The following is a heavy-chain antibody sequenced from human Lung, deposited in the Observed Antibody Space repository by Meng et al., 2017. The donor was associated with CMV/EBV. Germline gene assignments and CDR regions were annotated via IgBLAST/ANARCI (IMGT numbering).Heavy chain of an antibody. Sequence: ASVKVSCKASGYTFTSYGISWVRQAPGQGLEWMGWISAYNGKTNYAQKLQGRVTMTTDTSTSTAYMELRSLRSDDTAVYYCARNTYYYDSSGYDTDYWGQGTXVTVSS. V-gene: IGHV1-18*01. D-gene: IGHD3-22*01. J-gene: IGHJ4*02. CDR3: ARNTYYYDSSGYDTDY. CDR2: ISAYNGKT. CDR1: GYTFTSYG.